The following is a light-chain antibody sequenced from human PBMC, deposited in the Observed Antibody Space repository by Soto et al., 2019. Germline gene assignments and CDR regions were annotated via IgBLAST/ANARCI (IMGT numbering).Light chain of an antibody. Sequence: EIVMTQSPATLSVSPGEGATLSCRASQSVGRNLAWYQLKPGQAPRLLIYGASTRATGIPARFSGSGSGTEFTLTISSLQSEDFAIYSCQQYNHWPPLTFGGGTKVEIK. V-gene: IGKV3-15*01. CDR3: QQYNHWPPLT. CDR1: QSVGRN. J-gene: IGKJ4*01. CDR2: GAS.